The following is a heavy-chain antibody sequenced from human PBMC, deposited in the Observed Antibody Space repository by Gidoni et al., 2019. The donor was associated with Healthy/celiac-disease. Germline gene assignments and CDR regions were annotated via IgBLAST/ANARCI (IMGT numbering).Heavy chain of an antibody. J-gene: IGHJ4*02. D-gene: IGHD3-22*01. Sequence: EVELWESGGGLVQHGGSLRFTCAASGFPFRPYRMNWVRQAPGKGLEWVSYISSSSSTIYYADSVKGRFTISRDNAKNSLYLHMNSLRAEDTAVYYCARQPLPYYYDSSGSSFDYWGQGTLVTVSS. CDR1: GFPFRPYR. CDR2: ISSSSSTI. V-gene: IGHV3-48*01. CDR3: ARQPLPYYYDSSGSSFDY.